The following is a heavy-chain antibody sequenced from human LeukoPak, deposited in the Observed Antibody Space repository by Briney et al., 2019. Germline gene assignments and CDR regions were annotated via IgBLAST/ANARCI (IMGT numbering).Heavy chain of an antibody. Sequence: GGSLRLSCTASGFTFGDYAMSWFRQAPGKGLEWVGFIRSKAYGGTTEYAASVKGRCTISRDDSKSIAYLQMNSRKTEDTAAYYCTTAAADHYYYYYGMDVWGQGTTVTVSS. J-gene: IGHJ6*02. D-gene: IGHD6-13*01. CDR2: IRSKAYGGTT. V-gene: IGHV3-49*03. CDR3: TTAAADHYYYYYGMDV. CDR1: GFTFGDYA.